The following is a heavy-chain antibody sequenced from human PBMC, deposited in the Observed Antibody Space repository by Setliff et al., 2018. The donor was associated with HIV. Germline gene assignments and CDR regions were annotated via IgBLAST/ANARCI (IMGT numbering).Heavy chain of an antibody. D-gene: IGHD2-21*01. V-gene: IGHV5-51*01. J-gene: IGHJ6*03. Sequence: GESLKISCKASGYIFTNYWIGWVRQMPGKGLEWIGVVYPGDSETRYSPSFEGQVTVSADKSITTAYLQWSSLRASDTATYYCTKHPLRPGIAGYFYYIDAWGTGTTVTVSS. CDR1: GYIFTNYW. CDR3: TKHPLRPGIAGYFYYIDA. CDR2: VYPGDSET.